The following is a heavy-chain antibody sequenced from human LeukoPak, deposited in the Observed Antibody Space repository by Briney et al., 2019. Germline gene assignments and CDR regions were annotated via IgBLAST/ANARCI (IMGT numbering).Heavy chain of an antibody. D-gene: IGHD3-22*01. V-gene: IGHV3-23*01. CDR1: GITLSNYG. Sequence: GGSLRLSCAVSGITLSNYGMSWVRQAPGKGLEWVAGISDSGGNTNYADSVKGRFTISRDNPKNTLYLQMNSLRAEDTAVYFCAKRDVVIRVILVGFHKQAYYFDSWGQGALVTVSS. J-gene: IGHJ4*02. CDR3: AKRDVVIRVILVGFHKQAYYFDS. CDR2: ISDSGGNT.